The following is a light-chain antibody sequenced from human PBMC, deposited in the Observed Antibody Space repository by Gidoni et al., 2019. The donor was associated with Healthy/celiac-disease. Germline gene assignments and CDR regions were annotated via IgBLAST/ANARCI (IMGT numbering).Light chain of an antibody. CDR2: EVS. Sequence: SALPHPASVSWSPGQSITISCTGTSSDVGGYNYVSWYQQHPGKAPKLMIYEVSNRPSGVSNRFSGSKSGNTASLTISGLQAEDEADYYCSSYTSSSTLVFGGGTKLTVL. CDR1: SSDVGGYNY. CDR3: SSYTSSSTLV. J-gene: IGLJ3*02. V-gene: IGLV2-14*01.